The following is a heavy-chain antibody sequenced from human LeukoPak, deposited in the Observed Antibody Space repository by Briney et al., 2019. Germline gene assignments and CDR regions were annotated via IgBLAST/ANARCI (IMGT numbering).Heavy chain of an antibody. CDR1: GFTFSDYY. CDR3: ARESRIAARPHYYYYMDV. Sequence: PGGSLRLSCAASGFTFSDYYMSWIRQAPGKGLEWVSYISSSGSTIYYADSVKGRFTISRDNAKNSLYLQMNSLRAEDTAVYYCARESRIAARPHYYYYMDVWGKGTTVTVSS. CDR2: ISSSGSTI. D-gene: IGHD6-6*01. J-gene: IGHJ6*03. V-gene: IGHV3-11*04.